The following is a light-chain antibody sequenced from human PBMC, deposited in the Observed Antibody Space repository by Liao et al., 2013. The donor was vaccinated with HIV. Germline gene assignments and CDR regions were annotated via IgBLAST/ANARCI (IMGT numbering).Light chain of an antibody. Sequence: SYELTQPPSVSVSPGQTASITCSGDKLGDKYASWYQQKPGQSPVLVIYRDTKRPSGIPERFSGSNSGNTATLTISGTQAMDEADYFCQVWDSSTSFVFGSGTKVTVL. CDR2: RDT. CDR1: KLGDKY. CDR3: QVWDSSTSFV. V-gene: IGLV3-1*01. J-gene: IGLJ1*01.